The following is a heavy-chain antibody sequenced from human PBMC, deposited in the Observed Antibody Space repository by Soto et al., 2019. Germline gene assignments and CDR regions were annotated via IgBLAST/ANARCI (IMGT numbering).Heavy chain of an antibody. D-gene: IGHD1-26*01. V-gene: IGHV6-1*01. CDR3: ARGEQYSGRIFDY. CDR2: TYYRSKWYY. Sequence: SQTLSLTCVITGDSVSSNSAGWSWVRQSPSRGLEWLGRTYYRSKWYYEYAVSVGGRITINPDTSKNQYSLQLNSVTPEDTAVYFCARGEQYSGRIFDYWGQGTPVTVSS. CDR1: GDSVSSNSAG. J-gene: IGHJ4*01.